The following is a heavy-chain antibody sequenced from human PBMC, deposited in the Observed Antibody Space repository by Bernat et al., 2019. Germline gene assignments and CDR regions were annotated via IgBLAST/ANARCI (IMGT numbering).Heavy chain of an antibody. CDR1: GFTFSSYG. D-gene: IGHD6-19*01. CDR2: IWYDGSNK. Sequence: QVQLVESGGGVVQPGRSLRLPCAASGFTFSSYGMHWVRQAPGKGLEWVAVIWYDGSNKYYADSVKGRFTISRDNSKNTLYLQMNSLRAEDTAVYYCARERILDSSGWSWDYWGQGTLVTVSS. J-gene: IGHJ4*02. V-gene: IGHV3-33*01. CDR3: ARERILDSSGWSWDY.